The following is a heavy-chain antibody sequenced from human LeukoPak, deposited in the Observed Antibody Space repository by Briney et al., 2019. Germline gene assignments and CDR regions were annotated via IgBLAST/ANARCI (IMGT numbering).Heavy chain of an antibody. D-gene: IGHD2-15*01. V-gene: IGHV3-48*03. Sequence: GGSLRLSCAASGXTFSDYEMNWVRQAPGKGLECVLYISSSGSTIFYADSMKGRFTTSRDNAKNSLYLQMKSLRAEDTAVYYCARLGYCSAGSCYSLDYWGQGTLVTVSS. CDR3: ARLGYCSAGSCYSLDY. CDR2: ISSSGSTI. J-gene: IGHJ4*02. CDR1: GXTFSDYE.